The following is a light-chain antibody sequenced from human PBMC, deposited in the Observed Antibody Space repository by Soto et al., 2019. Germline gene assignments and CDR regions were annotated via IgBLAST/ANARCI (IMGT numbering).Light chain of an antibody. CDR3: QQYYSYPRST. V-gene: IGKV1-16*01. Sequence: DIQMTQSPSSLSASVGDRVTITCQASQDISNYLNWYQQKPGKAPKLLIYAASTLQSGVPSRFSGSGSGTDFTLTISCLQSEDFATYYCQQYYSYPRSTFGQGTRLEIK. CDR2: AAS. J-gene: IGKJ5*01. CDR1: QDISNY.